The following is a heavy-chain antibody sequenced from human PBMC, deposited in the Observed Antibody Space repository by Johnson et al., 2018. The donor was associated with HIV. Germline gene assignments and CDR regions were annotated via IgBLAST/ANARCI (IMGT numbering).Heavy chain of an antibody. V-gene: IGHV3-20*04. J-gene: IGHJ3*02. D-gene: IGHD6-6*01. CDR3: ARRSLVGQLGDDAFDI. Sequence: VQLVESGGGVVRPGGSLRLSCAASGFTFDDYGMSWVRQAPGKGLEWVSGINWNGGSTGYADSVKGRFTISRDNSKNTLYLQMNSLRAEDTAVYYCARRSLVGQLGDDAFDIWGQGTMVTVSS. CDR2: INWNGGST. CDR1: GFTFDDYG.